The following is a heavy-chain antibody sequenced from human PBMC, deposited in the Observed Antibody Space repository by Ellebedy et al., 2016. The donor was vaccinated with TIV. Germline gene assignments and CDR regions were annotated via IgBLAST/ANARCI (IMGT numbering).Heavy chain of an antibody. CDR1: GGSISITSYY. CDR3: ARAIHFDWLLPPAFDY. D-gene: IGHD3-9*01. J-gene: IGHJ4*02. V-gene: IGHV4-39*07. CDR2: IYYDGST. Sequence: MPSETLSLTCTVSGGSISITSYYWGWIRQPPGKGLEWIGSIYYDGSTYYNPSLKSRVTISVDTSNNQVSLKLSSVTAADTAIYYCARAIHFDWLLPPAFDYWGQGTLVTVSS.